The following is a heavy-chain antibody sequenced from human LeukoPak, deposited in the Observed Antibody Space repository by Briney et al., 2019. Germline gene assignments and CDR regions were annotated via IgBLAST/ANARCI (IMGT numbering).Heavy chain of an antibody. CDR3: ARDVPPVTGDRKSDAFDI. CDR1: GGSFSGYY. V-gene: IGHV4-34*01. CDR2: INHSGST. J-gene: IGHJ3*02. Sequence: SETLSLTCAVYGGSFSGYYWSWIRQPPGKGLEWIGEINHSGSTNYNPSLKSRVTMSADTSKNQFSLNLSSVTAADTAVYYCARDVPPVTGDRKSDAFDIWGQGTMVTVSS. D-gene: IGHD3-9*01.